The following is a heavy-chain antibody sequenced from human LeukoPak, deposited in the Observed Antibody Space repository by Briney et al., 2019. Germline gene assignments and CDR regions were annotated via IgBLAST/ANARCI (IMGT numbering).Heavy chain of an antibody. V-gene: IGHV1-69*04. CDR1: GGTFSSYA. Sequence: SVKASCKASGGTFSSYAISWVRQAPGQGLEWMGRIIPILGIANYAQKFQGRVTITADKSTSTAYMELSSLRSEDTAVYYCARAYDILTGYYNYWGQGTLVTVSS. CDR3: ARAYDILTGYYNY. D-gene: IGHD3-9*01. J-gene: IGHJ4*02. CDR2: IIPILGIA.